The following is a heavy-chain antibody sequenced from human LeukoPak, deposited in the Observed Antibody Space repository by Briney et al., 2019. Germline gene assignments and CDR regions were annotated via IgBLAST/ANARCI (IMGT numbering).Heavy chain of an antibody. Sequence: PGGSLRLSCAASGLSVSSNYMNWVRQAPGKGLEWVSAISDSGGSTYYADSVKGRFTISRDNSKNTLYLQMNSLRAEDTAVYYCAKDLSVRVHAFDIWGQGTMVTVSS. J-gene: IGHJ3*02. D-gene: IGHD3-10*01. CDR3: AKDLSVRVHAFDI. CDR2: ISDSGGST. CDR1: GLSVSSNY. V-gene: IGHV3-23*01.